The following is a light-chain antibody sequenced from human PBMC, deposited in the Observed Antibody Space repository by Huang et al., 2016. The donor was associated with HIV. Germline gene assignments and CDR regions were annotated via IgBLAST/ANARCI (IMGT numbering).Light chain of an antibody. J-gene: IGKJ2*01. Sequence: IQMTQSPASLSAYVGDRVTISCQANQDIRSYLNWYQQKPGKAPRLLIYGASNLQAGVRSRFSGNGSGTDFTITISSLQSEDIATYYCQQYDSLYTFGQGTRLEIK. CDR3: QQYDSLYT. CDR2: GAS. V-gene: IGKV1-33*01. CDR1: QDIRSY.